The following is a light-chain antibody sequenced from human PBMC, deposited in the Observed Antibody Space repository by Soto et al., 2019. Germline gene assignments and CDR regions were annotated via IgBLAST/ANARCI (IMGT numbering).Light chain of an antibody. V-gene: IGKV1-39*01. J-gene: IGKJ2*01. CDR3: QQTYNAPHT. Sequence: DIQMTQSPLSLSASVGDRVSITCRASQSVNTNLHWFQQKPGKAPKLLIYATSNVHSGIPSRFSGSGSGTDFTLTISSLQPEDFASYYCQQTYNAPHTFGQGTRVEIK. CDR2: ATS. CDR1: QSVNTN.